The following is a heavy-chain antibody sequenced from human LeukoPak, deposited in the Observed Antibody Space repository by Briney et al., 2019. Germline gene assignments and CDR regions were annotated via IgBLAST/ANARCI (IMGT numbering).Heavy chain of an antibody. V-gene: IGHV3-48*04. CDR3: AKPEQYYYDSSGYEPYYFDY. D-gene: IGHD3-22*01. J-gene: IGHJ4*02. Sequence: GGSLRLSCAASGFTFSSYSMNWVRQAPGKGLEWVSYISSSGSTIYYADSVKGRFTISRDNAKNSLYLQMNSLRAEDTAVYYCAKPEQYYYDSSGYEPYYFDYWGQGTLVTVSS. CDR1: GFTFSSYS. CDR2: ISSSGSTI.